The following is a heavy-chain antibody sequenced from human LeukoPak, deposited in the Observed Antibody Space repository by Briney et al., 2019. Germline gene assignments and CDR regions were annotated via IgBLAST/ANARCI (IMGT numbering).Heavy chain of an antibody. CDR1: GGSISSSSYY. D-gene: IGHD4-17*01. J-gene: IGHJ4*02. CDR2: IYYSGST. CDR3: ARATTVTTSLHFDY. V-gene: IGHV4-39*07. Sequence: SETLSLTCTVSGGSISSSSYYWVWIRQPPGKGLEWIGSIYYSGSTYYNPSLKSRVTISVDTFKNQFSLKLSSVSAADTAVYYCARATTVTTSLHFDYWGQGTLVTVCS.